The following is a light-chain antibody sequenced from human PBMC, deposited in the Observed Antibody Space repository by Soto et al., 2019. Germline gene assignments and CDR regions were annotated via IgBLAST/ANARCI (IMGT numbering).Light chain of an antibody. CDR1: SSDIGTYNL. CDR2: EGS. Sequence: QSALIQPASVSGSPGQSITISCIGTSSDIGTYNLVSWYQHHPGKAPKLIIYEGSKRSSGYSNRFSGSQSGNTASLTISGLQAEDEADYYRCAYAGYSTFVFGTGTKLTVL. CDR3: CAYAGYSTFV. V-gene: IGLV2-23*01. J-gene: IGLJ1*01.